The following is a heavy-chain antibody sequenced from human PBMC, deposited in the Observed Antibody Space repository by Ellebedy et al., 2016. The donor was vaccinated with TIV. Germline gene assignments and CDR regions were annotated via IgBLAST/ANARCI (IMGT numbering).Heavy chain of an antibody. V-gene: IGHV1-24*01. Sequence: ASVKVSCKVSGYTLTELSMHWVRQAPGKGLEWMGGFDPEDGETIYAQKFQGRVTITADESTSTAYMELSSLRSEDTAVYYCARDSCSGGSCYDYFDYWGQGTLVTVSS. J-gene: IGHJ4*02. CDR1: GYTLTELS. CDR3: ARDSCSGGSCYDYFDY. D-gene: IGHD2-15*01. CDR2: FDPEDGET.